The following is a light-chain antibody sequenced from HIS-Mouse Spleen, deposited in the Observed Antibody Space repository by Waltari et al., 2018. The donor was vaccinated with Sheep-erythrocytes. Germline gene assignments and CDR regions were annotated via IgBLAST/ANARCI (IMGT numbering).Light chain of an antibody. V-gene: IGKV1-9*01. Sequence: DMQLTQSPSFLSASVGDRVTITCRASQGISSYLAWYQQKPGKAPKLQIYAASTLQSGVPSRFSGSESGTEFTLTNSSLQPEDFATYYCQQLNSYPHTFGQGTKLEIK. CDR1: QGISSY. CDR2: AAS. CDR3: QQLNSYPHT. J-gene: IGKJ2*01.